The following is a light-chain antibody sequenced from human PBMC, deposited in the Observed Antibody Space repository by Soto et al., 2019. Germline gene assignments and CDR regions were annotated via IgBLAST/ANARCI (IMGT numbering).Light chain of an antibody. CDR2: DVS. CDR3: CSYAGSYTLYV. Sequence: QSALTQPRSVSGSPGQSVTISCTGTSSDVGGYNYVSWYQQHPGKAPKLMIYDVSKRPSGVPDHFSGSKSGNTASLTISGLQAEDEADYSCCSYAGSYTLYVFGTGTKVPGL. V-gene: IGLV2-11*01. CDR1: SSDVGGYNY. J-gene: IGLJ1*01.